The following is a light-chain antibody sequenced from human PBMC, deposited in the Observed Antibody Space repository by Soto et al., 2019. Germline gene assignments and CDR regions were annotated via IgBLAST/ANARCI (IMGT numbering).Light chain of an antibody. CDR2: DVS. CDR1: SSDVGGYNY. J-gene: IGLJ2*01. Sequence: QSALTQPASVSGSPGQWITLSCTGTSSDVGGYNYVSWYQQHPGTAPKLLIYDVSNRPSGVSKRFSGSKSGNTASLTISGLLAEDEADYYCSSYTSSSTMVFGGGTQLTVL. V-gene: IGLV2-14*03. CDR3: SSYTSSSTMV.